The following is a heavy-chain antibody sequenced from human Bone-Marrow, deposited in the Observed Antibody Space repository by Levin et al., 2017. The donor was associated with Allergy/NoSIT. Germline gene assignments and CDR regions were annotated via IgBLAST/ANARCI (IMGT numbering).Heavy chain of an antibody. D-gene: IGHD2-21*02. Sequence: SETLSLTCTVSGDSITNTNYYWGWVRQPPGKGLEWLGSMHYTKTTYYNPSLKNRVAISLDTSKNHFSLKLTSMTAADTAVYYCARAEDCGGGCPFDYWGQGTLVTVSS. CDR3: ARAEDCGGGCPFDY. V-gene: IGHV4-39*07. CDR1: GDSITNTNYY. J-gene: IGHJ4*02. CDR2: MHYTKTT.